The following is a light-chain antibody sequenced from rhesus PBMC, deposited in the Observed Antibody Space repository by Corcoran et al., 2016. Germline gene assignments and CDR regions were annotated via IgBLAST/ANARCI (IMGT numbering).Light chain of an antibody. CDR2: AAS. J-gene: IGKJ1*01. Sequence: DIQMTQSPSSLSASVGDKVTITCRASQGISNALAWYQQKPGKAPQLLTYAASTLQRGVPSRFSGSGSGTDFTLPISRLQPEDFAVYYCQQRNSYPWTFGQGTKVEIK. V-gene: IGKV1-33*01. CDR1: QGISNA. CDR3: QQRNSYPWT.